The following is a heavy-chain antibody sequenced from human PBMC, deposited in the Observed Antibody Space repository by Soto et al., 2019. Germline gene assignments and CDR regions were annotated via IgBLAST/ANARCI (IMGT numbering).Heavy chain of an antibody. CDR1: GFTVSSNY. CDR2: IYSGGNT. V-gene: IGHV3-66*01. J-gene: IGHJ3*02. CDR3: AREVRVRGFAFDI. Sequence: EVQLVESGGGLVQSGGSLRLSCAVSGFTVSSNYMNWVRQAPGKGLEWVSFIYSGGNTYYADSVKGRFTISRDNSKNMLYLQMNSLRVEDTAVYYCAREVRVRGFAFDIWGQGTMVTVSS. D-gene: IGHD3-3*01.